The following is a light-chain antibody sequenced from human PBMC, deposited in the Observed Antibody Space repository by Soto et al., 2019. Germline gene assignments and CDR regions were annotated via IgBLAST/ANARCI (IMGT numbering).Light chain of an antibody. CDR3: SSYTSTSTRV. J-gene: IGLJ3*02. CDR1: SSDVGAYNF. Sequence: QSALTQPASVSGSPGQSITISCTGTSSDVGAYNFVSWYQQYPGKAPKLLMYAVTNRPSGVSTRFSGSQSGNTAYLTISGLQAEDEADYYCSSYTSTSTRVFGGGTKLTVL. V-gene: IGLV2-14*01. CDR2: AVT.